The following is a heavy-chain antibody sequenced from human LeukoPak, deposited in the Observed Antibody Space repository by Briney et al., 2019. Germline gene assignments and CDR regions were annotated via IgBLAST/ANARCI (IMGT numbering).Heavy chain of an antibody. Sequence: GESLKISCKGSGYSFTSYWIGWVRQMPGEGLEWMGIIYPGDSDTRYSPSFQGQVTISADKSISTAYLQWSSLKASDTAMYYCARHVWEMATTIVGYYYYGMDVWGQGTTVTVSS. CDR2: IYPGDSDT. V-gene: IGHV5-51*01. CDR1: GYSFTSYW. CDR3: ARHVWEMATTIVGYYYYGMDV. J-gene: IGHJ6*02. D-gene: IGHD5-24*01.